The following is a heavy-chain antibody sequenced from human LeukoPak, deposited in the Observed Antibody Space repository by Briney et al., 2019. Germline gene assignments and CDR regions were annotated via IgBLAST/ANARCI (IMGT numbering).Heavy chain of an antibody. CDR3: AKDLDFWSGYWDY. D-gene: IGHD3-3*01. CDR2: ISGSGGST. Sequence: GGSLRLSYAASGFTFSSYAMSWVRQAPGKGLEWVSAISGSGGSTYYADSVKGRFTISRDNSKNTLYLQMNSLRAEDTAVYYCAKDLDFWSGYWDYWGQGTLVTVSS. CDR1: GFTFSSYA. V-gene: IGHV3-23*01. J-gene: IGHJ4*02.